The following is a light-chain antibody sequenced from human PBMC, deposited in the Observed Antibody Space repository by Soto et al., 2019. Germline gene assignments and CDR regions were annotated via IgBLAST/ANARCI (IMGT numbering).Light chain of an antibody. Sequence: QSVLTQPPSVSGAPGQRVTISCIGSSSNIGAGYDVHWYHQLPGTAPKLLIYGNSNRPSGVPDRFSGSKSGTSASLAITGLQAEDEADYYCQSYDISLSVVFGGGTKVTVL. V-gene: IGLV1-40*01. CDR3: QSYDISLSVV. CDR1: SSNIGAGYD. CDR2: GNS. J-gene: IGLJ2*01.